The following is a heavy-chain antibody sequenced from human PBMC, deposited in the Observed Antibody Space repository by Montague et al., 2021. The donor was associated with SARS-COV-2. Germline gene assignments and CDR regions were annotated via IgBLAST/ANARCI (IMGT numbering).Heavy chain of an antibody. CDR2: IYWDDDK. CDR1: GFSLSTSGVG. D-gene: IGHD6-19*01. J-gene: IGHJ5*02. CDR3: AHSKSSGWYGDWFDP. Sequence: PALVKPTQTLTLTCTFSGFSLSTSGVGVGWIRQPPGKALVWLALIYWDDDKRYSLSLKSRLTITKDTSKNQVVLTMTNMDPVDTATYYCAHSKSSGWYGDWFDPWGQGTLVTVSS. V-gene: IGHV2-5*02.